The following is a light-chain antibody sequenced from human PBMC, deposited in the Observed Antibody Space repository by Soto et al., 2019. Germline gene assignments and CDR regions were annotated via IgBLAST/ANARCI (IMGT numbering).Light chain of an antibody. CDR2: GAS. Sequence: EIVLTQSPGTLSLSPGERATLSCRASQSVSRNYLAWYQQKHGQAPRLLTYGASTRATGIPDRFSGSGSGTDFTLTISRLEPEDFAVYFCQQYGVSPQSFGPGTKVEFK. V-gene: IGKV3-20*01. CDR1: QSVSRNY. CDR3: QQYGVSPQS. J-gene: IGKJ3*01.